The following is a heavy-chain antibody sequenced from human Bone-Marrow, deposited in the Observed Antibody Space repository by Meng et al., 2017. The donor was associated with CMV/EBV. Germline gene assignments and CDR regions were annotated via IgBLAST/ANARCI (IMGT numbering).Heavy chain of an antibody. CDR1: GGSFSGYY. D-gene: IGHD4/OR15-4a*01. CDR3: ARLTISGFDP. V-gene: IGHV4-34*01. Sequence: GSLRLSCTVYGGSFSGYYWNWIRQPPGKGLEWIGEISHSGNTNFNPSLKSRVTISVDTSKNQFSLKLNSVTAADTAVYYCARLTISGFDPWGQGTLVTISS. J-gene: IGHJ5*02. CDR2: ISHSGNT.